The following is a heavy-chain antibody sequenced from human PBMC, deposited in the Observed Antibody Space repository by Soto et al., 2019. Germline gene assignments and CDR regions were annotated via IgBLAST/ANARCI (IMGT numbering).Heavy chain of an antibody. CDR2: IYYSGST. V-gene: IGHV4-31*03. CDR3: ATCGGHYDFWSRYYTYFDD. CDR1: GGSISSGGYY. Sequence: SETLSLTCTVSGGSISSGGYYWSWIRQHPGKGLEWIGYIYYSGSTYYNPSLKSRVTISVDTSKNQFSLKLSSVTAADTAVYYCATCGGHYDFWSRYYTYFDDWGQGTLLTVSS. J-gene: IGHJ4*02. D-gene: IGHD3-3*01.